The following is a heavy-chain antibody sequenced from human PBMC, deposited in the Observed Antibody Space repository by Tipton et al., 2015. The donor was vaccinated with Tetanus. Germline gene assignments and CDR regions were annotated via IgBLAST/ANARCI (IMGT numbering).Heavy chain of an antibody. D-gene: IGHD3-22*01. CDR3: ARDRGDYIFYGMDV. CDR2: IDPNSGGP. J-gene: IGHJ6*02. V-gene: IGHV1-2*02. CDR1: GYTFTGYY. Sequence: QVQLVQSGAEMKKPGASVKVSCKASGYTFTGYYIYWVRQAPGQGLEWMGWIDPNSGGPVYAQKFQGRVTMTRDTSISTAYMELRSLRSDDTAVYYCARDRGDYIFYGMDVWGPGATVPVS.